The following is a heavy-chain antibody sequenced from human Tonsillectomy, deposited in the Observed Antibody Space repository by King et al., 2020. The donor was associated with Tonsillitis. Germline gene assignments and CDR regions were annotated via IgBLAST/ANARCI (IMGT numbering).Heavy chain of an antibody. J-gene: IGHJ4*02. CDR2: ISYDGSNK. Sequence: ESGGGVVQPGRSLRLSCAASGFTFSSYAMHWVRQAPGKGLEWVAVISYDGSNKYYADSVKGRFTISRDNSKNTLYLQMNSLRAEDTAVYYCARYLKKADSSSWYSGRFDHWGQGTLVTVSS. CDR1: GFTFSSYA. CDR3: ARYLKKADSSSWYSGRFDH. V-gene: IGHV3-30-3*01. D-gene: IGHD6-13*01.